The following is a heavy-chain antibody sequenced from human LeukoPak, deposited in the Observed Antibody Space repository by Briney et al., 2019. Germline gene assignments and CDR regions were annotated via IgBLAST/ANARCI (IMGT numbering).Heavy chain of an antibody. CDR1: GFTVSSNY. V-gene: IGHV3-53*01. Sequence: GGSLRLSCAASGFTVSSNYMSWVRQAPGKGLEWVSVIYSGGSTYYADSVKGRFTISRDNSKNTLYLQMNSLRAEDTAVYYCARDRGGWPPGYFDYWGQGTLVTVSS. D-gene: IGHD6-19*01. CDR3: ARDRGGWPPGYFDY. J-gene: IGHJ4*02. CDR2: IYSGGST.